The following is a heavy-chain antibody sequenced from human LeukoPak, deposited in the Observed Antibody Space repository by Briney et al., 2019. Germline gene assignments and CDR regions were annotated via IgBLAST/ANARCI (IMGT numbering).Heavy chain of an antibody. CDR2: ISGSSSRI. V-gene: IGHV3-48*04. CDR3: ARDLGAYYVWGSYQPYYFDY. J-gene: IGHJ4*02. CDR1: GFSFSSYS. D-gene: IGHD3-16*02. Sequence: GGSLRLSCAASGFSFSSYSMNWVRQAPGKGLEWVSYISGSSSRIYYADSVKGRFTISRDNAKNSLYLQMNSLRAEDTAVYYCARDLGAYYVWGSYQPYYFDYWGQGTLVTVSS.